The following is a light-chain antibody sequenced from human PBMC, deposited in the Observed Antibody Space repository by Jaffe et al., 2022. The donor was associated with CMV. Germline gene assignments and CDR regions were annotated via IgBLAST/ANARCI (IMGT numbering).Light chain of an antibody. Sequence: EIVLTQSPGTLSLSPGERATLSCRASQSISSNYLAWYQQKPGQPPRLLIYGASARATGIPDRFSGSGSGTDFTLTISRLEPEDFAVYYCQQYSSIFTFGPGTKVDIK. CDR3: QQYSSIFT. CDR1: QSISSNY. V-gene: IGKV3-20*01. CDR2: GAS. J-gene: IGKJ3*01.